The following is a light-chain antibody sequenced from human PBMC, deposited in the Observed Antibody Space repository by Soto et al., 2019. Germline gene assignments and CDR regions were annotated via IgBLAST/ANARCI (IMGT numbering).Light chain of an antibody. CDR1: QSVSSY. CDR3: QQLSNWPPP. CDR2: DAS. J-gene: IGKJ4*01. V-gene: IGKV3-11*01. Sequence: EIVLTQSPATPSLSPGERATLSCRASQSVSSYLAWYQQKPGQAPRLLIYDASNRATGIPARFSGSGSGTDFTLTICSLEPEDFAVYYCQQLSNWPPPFGGGTKAEIK.